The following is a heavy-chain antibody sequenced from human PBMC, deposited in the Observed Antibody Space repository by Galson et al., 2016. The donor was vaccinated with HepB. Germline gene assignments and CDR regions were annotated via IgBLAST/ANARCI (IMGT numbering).Heavy chain of an antibody. CDR1: GYTFSVLS. Sequence: SVKVSCKVSGYTFSVLSIHWVRQAPGQGLEWMGRIIPIVGLGDYAQKFQGRVSITADKSTSTAYMDLSSLRSEDTAVYYCARGYDYYYGVDVWGQGTTVTVSS. CDR3: ARGYDYYYGVDV. D-gene: IGHD2-15*01. J-gene: IGHJ6*02. V-gene: IGHV1-69*04. CDR2: IIPIVGLG.